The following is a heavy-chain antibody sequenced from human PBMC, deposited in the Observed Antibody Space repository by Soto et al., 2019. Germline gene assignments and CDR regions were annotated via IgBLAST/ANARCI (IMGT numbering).Heavy chain of an antibody. CDR3: ARSQLVPAAIHYYYYYGMDV. CDR2: INPNSGGT. Sequence: GASVKVSCKASGYTFTGYYMHWVRQAPGQGLEWMGWINPNSGGTNYAQKFQGWVTMTRDTSISTACMELSRLRSDDTAVYYCARSQLVPAAIHYYYYYGMDVWGQGTTVTVSS. CDR1: GYTFTGYY. J-gene: IGHJ6*02. D-gene: IGHD2-2*02. V-gene: IGHV1-2*04.